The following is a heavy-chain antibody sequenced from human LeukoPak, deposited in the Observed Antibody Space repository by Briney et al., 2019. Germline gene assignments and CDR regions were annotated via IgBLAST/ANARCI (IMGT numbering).Heavy chain of an antibody. CDR1: RFTLSSYW. V-gene: IGHV3-74*01. CDR3: ASRTGVY. J-gene: IGHJ4*02. CDR2: INTDGSST. Sequence: QPGGSLRLSCAASRFTLSSYWMHWVRQAPGKGLVWVSHINTDGSSTNYADSVKGRFTISRDNAMNTLYLQMNNLRAEDTAVYYCASRTGVYWGQGTLVSVSS. D-gene: IGHD1-14*01.